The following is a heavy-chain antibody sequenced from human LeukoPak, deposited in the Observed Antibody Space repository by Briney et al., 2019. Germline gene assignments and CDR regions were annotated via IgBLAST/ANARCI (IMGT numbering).Heavy chain of an antibody. CDR1: GGSITSSSYY. CDR2: IYYTGST. D-gene: IGHD3-22*01. CDR3: ARGLNYDSSGFYFDY. V-gene: IGHV4-39*07. Sequence: SETLSLTCTVSGGSITSSSYYWGWFRQPPGKGLEWIGSIYYTGSTYYNPSLRSRVTISVDTSKNQCSLRLSSVTAADTAVYYCARGLNYDSSGFYFDYWGHGTLVTVSS. J-gene: IGHJ4*01.